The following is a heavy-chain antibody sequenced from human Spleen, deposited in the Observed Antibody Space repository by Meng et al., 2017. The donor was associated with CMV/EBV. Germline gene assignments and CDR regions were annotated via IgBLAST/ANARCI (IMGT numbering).Heavy chain of an antibody. V-gene: IGHV4-30-4*08. D-gene: IGHD6-6*01. Sequence: QVPLQGSGPGLVKPSQTLSLTCTVSGGSISSGDYYWSWIRQPPGKGLEWIGYIYYSGSTYYNPSLKSRVTISVDTSKNQFSLKLSSVTAADTAVYYCARASIAAQINWFDPWGQGTLVTVSS. CDR2: IYYSGST. CDR1: GGSISSGDYY. CDR3: ARASIAAQINWFDP. J-gene: IGHJ5*02.